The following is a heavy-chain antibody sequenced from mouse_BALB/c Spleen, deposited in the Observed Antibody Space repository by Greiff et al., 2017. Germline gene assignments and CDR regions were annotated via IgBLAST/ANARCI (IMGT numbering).Heavy chain of an antibody. Sequence: LVKTGASVKISCKASGYSFTGYYMHWVKQSHGKSLEWIGYISCYNGATSYNQKFKGKATFTVDTSSSTAYMQFNSLTSEDSAVYYCARFNYRYDGFAYWGQGTLVTVSA. CDR2: ISCYNGAT. CDR3: ARFNYRYDGFAY. D-gene: IGHD2-14*01. J-gene: IGHJ3*01. CDR1: GYSFTGYY. V-gene: IGHV1S34*01.